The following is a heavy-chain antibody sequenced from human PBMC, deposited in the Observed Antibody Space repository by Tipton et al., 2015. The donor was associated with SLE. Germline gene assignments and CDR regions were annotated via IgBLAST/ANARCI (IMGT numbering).Heavy chain of an antibody. J-gene: IGHJ3*02. Sequence: LRLSCAVSGYSISSGYYWGWIRQPPGKGLEWIGGIYHSGSTYYNPSLKSRVTISVDTSKNQFSLKLTSVTAADTAVYYCARHLALSAGGGFDIWGQGTMVIVSS. CDR2: IYHSGST. D-gene: IGHD2-15*01. CDR3: ARHLALSAGGGFDI. V-gene: IGHV4-38-2*01. CDR1: GYSISSGYY.